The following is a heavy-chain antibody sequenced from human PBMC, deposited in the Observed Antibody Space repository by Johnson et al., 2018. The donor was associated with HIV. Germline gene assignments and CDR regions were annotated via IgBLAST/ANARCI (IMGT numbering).Heavy chain of an antibody. J-gene: IGHJ3*02. CDR2: IYSGGRT. CDR1: GFTVSSNY. CDR3: AKCPRVSTCDAFDI. Sequence: MQLVESGGGLVQPGGSLRLSCAASGFTVSSNYMSWVRQAPGKGLEWVSIIYSGGRTYYADSVKGRFTISRDNFKNTLYLQMNSLRAEDTAVYYCAKCPRVSTCDAFDIWGQGTMVTVPS. V-gene: IGHV3-66*01. D-gene: IGHD6-13*01.